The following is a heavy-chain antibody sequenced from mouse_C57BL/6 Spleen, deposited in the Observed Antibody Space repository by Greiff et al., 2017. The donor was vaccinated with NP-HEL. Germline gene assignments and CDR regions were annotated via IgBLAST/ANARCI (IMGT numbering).Heavy chain of an antibody. CDR2: IDPSDSET. CDR1: GYTFTSYW. CDR3: ARWGDYNGLDY. J-gene: IGHJ2*01. D-gene: IGHD1-2*01. V-gene: IGHV1-52*01. Sequence: VQLQQPGAELVRPGSSVKLSCKASGYTFTSYWMHWVKQRPIQGLEWIGNIDPSDSETHYNQKFKDKATLTVDKSSSTAYMQLSSLTSDDSAVYYCARWGDYNGLDYWGQGTTLTDSS.